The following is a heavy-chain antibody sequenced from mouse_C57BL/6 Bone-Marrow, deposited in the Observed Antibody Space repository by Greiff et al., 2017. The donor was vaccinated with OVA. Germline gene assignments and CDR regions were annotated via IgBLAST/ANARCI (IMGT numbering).Heavy chain of an antibody. CDR2: IDPEDGDT. J-gene: IGHJ3*01. CDR1: GFNIKDDF. V-gene: IGHV14-4*01. CDR3: IPNGGAY. Sequence: VHVKQSGAELVKPGASVKLSCTASGFNIKDDFMHWVKQRPEQGLEWIGWIDPEDGDTEYAPKFQGKATITADTSSNTAYLQLSSLTSEDTAVYYCIPNGGAYWGQGTLVTVSA. D-gene: IGHD1-2*01.